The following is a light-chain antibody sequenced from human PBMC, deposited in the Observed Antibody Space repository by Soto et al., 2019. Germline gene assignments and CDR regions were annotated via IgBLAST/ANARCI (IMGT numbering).Light chain of an antibody. CDR2: AAS. CDR3: QQSYSTPWT. J-gene: IGKJ1*01. V-gene: IGKV1-39*01. Sequence: IQMTQSPSYLSASVGDRVTITCQTSHSFSIYLNWYQQKPGKAPNLLIYAASSLGSGVPSRFSGSGSGTDFTLIISSLQPEDIATYYCQQSYSTPWTFGQGTKVEIK. CDR1: HSFSIY.